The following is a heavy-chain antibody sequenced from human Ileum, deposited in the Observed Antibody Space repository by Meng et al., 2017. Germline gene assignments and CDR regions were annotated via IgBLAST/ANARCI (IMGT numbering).Heavy chain of an antibody. CDR1: GGSINSYVW. CDR2: IYPGGSI. J-gene: IGHJ4*02. V-gene: IGHV4-4*02. CDR3: VRNDYCSGGTCYPHFDY. D-gene: IGHD2-15*01. Sequence: QLWGSGPGLWTPSGTLSLPCAVSGGSINSYVWWSWVRQAPGKGLEWIGEIYPGGSINYNPSLKSRVTISADTSKNQFSLSLDSVTAADTAVYYCVRNDYCSGGTCYPHFDYWGQGTLVTVSS.